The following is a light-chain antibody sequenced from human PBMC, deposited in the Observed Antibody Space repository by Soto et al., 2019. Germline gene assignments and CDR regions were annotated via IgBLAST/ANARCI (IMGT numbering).Light chain of an antibody. V-gene: IGKV1-39*01. CDR2: AAS. CDR1: QSISSY. CDR3: LQLYNFSWT. J-gene: IGKJ1*01. Sequence: DIQMTQSPSSLSASVGYRVTITCRASQSISSYLNWYQQKPGRAPKLLIFAASNLQSGVPSRFSGSGSGTDFTLTISRLQPEDFATYYCLQLYNFSWTFGQGTKVDIK.